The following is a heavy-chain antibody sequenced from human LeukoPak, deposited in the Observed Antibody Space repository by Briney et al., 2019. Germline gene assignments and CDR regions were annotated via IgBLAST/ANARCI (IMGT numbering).Heavy chain of an antibody. CDR2: INPNSGGT. V-gene: IGHV1-2*02. D-gene: IGHD2-21*02. CDR3: ARKDPVTDSAVDY. J-gene: IGHJ4*02. CDR1: VYTFTNYG. Sequence: GASVTVSCKSSVYTFTNYGITWVRQAPGQGLEWMGWINPNSGGTNYAQKFQGRVTMTRDTSISTAYMELSRLRSDDTAVYCCARKDPVTDSAVDYWGQGTLVTVSS.